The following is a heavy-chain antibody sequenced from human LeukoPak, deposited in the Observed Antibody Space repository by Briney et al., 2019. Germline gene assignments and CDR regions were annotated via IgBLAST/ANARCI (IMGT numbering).Heavy chain of an antibody. CDR1: GYSISSGYF. V-gene: IGHV4-38-2*02. Sequence: SETLSLTCTVSGYSISSGYFWGWIRQPPGKGLEWIGNIYHSGSTCYNPSLKSRVTISVDTSKNQFSLKLSSVTAADTAVYYCARVTFYYDTSAYYYLQSGAFDIWGQGTMVTVSS. CDR3: ARVTFYYDTSAYYYLQSGAFDI. J-gene: IGHJ3*02. CDR2: IYHSGST. D-gene: IGHD3-22*01.